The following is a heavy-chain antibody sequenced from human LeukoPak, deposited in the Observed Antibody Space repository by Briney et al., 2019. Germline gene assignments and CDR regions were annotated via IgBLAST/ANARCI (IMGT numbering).Heavy chain of an antibody. CDR1: GGSISSYY. D-gene: IGHD3-22*01. CDR3: ARYHSSGLDY. J-gene: IGHJ4*02. V-gene: IGHV4-59*12. Sequence: PSETLSLTCTVSGGSISSYYWSWIRQPPGKGLEWIGYIYYSGSTNYNPPLKSRVTMSVDTSKNQFSLKLSSVTAADTAVYYCARYHSSGLDYWGQGTLVTVSS. CDR2: IYYSGST.